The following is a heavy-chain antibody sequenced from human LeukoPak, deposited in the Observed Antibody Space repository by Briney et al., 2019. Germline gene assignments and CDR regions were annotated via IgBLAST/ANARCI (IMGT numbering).Heavy chain of an antibody. CDR1: GSTFSSYS. J-gene: IGHJ4*02. V-gene: IGHV3-21*01. CDR2: ISSSSSYI. Sequence: GGSLRLSCAASGSTFSSYSMNWVRQAPGKGLEWVSSISSSSSYIYYADSVKGRFTISRDNAKNSLYLQMNSLRAEDTAVYYCARGPSSSWYRGYYFDYWGQGTLVTVSS. D-gene: IGHD6-13*01. CDR3: ARGPSSSWYRGYYFDY.